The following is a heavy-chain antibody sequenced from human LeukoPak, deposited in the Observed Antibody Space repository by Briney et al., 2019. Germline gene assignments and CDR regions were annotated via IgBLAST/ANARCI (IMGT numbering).Heavy chain of an antibody. V-gene: IGHV3-11*06. D-gene: IGHD6-25*01. CDR1: GFTFSDYY. CDR2: ISPSSSST. Sequence: GGSLRLSCAASGFTFSDYYMTWIRQAPGKGLEWLSYISPSSSSTIYADPVKGRFTISRDNAKNSLYLQMDSLRVEDTAVYYCARERRLSDWGQGTLVTVSS. CDR3: ARERRLSD. J-gene: IGHJ4*02.